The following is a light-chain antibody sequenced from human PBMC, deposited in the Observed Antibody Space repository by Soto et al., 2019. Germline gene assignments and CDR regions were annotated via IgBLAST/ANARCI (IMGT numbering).Light chain of an antibody. J-gene: IGKJ3*01. V-gene: IGKV3-20*01. Sequence: EIVLTQPPGTLSLSPGERATLSCRASQSFSSSYLAWYQQKPGQATRLLIYGASSRATGIPDRFSGSGSGTDFTLTISSLEPEDFAVYYCQHYGSALFTFGPGTKVDIK. CDR3: QHYGSALFT. CDR2: GAS. CDR1: QSFSSSY.